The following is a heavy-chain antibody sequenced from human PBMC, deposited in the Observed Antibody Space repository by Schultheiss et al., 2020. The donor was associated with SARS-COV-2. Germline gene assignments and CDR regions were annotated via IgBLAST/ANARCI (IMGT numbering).Heavy chain of an antibody. Sequence: GGSLRLSCAASGFTFSNAWMSWVRQAPGKGLEWVGRIKSKTDGGTTDYAAPVKGRFTISRDDSKSIAYLQMNSLKTEDTAVYYCARNDFWSGYSFMDVWGKGTTVTVSS. CDR1: GFTFSNAW. J-gene: IGHJ6*03. V-gene: IGHV3-15*01. CDR3: ARNDFWSGYSFMDV. CDR2: IKSKTDGGTT. D-gene: IGHD3-3*01.